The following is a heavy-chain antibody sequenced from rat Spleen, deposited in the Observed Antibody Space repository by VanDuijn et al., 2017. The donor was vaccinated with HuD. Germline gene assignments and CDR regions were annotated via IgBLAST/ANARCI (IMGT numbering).Heavy chain of an antibody. D-gene: IGHD4-3*01. J-gene: IGHJ4*01. CDR3: AREPSGYGYCVMDA. CDR1: GFNFNEYW. CDR2: ITHVGGTT. V-gene: IGHV4-2*01. Sequence: EVKLVESGGGLVQPGRSLKLSCAASGFNFNEYWMGWVRQAPGKGLEWIASITHVGGTTFYPDSLKGRFTLSRDDARSTLYLQMSRLGSEDTAIYYCAREPSGYGYCVMDAWGQGASVTVSS.